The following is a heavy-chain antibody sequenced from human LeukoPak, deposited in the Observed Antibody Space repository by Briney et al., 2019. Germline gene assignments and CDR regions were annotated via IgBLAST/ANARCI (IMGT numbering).Heavy chain of an antibody. CDR2: IRHDGSSD. J-gene: IGHJ4*02. Sequence: GGSLRLSCAACGFTLSSYGMHWVRQAPCKGLEWVTFIRHDGSSDYYADFVKGRFNIYRDNSKNMLYLQINSLRVEDTAVYYCAKPSGYRYGLSIDYWGQGTLVTVSS. CDR3: AKPSGYRYGLSIDY. CDR1: GFTLSSYG. D-gene: IGHD5-18*01. V-gene: IGHV3-30*02.